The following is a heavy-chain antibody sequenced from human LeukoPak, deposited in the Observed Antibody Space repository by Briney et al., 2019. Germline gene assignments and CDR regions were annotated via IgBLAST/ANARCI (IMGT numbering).Heavy chain of an antibody. J-gene: IGHJ4*02. CDR2: ISGSSTHT. CDR3: ARARHGILTGYYLDY. CDR1: GFSFSDYY. Sequence: PGGSLRLSCAASGFSFSDYYVNWIRQAPGKGLEWVSYISGSSTHTNYADSVKGRFTISRDNAKNSLYLQMNSLRAEDTAVYYCARARHGILTGYYLDYWGQGTLVTVSS. D-gene: IGHD3-9*01. V-gene: IGHV3-11*06.